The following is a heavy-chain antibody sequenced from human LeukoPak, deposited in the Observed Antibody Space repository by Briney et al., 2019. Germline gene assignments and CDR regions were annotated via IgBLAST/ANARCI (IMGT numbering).Heavy chain of an antibody. J-gene: IGHJ4*02. V-gene: IGHV4-59*02. CDR3: ARVGDWNDLVY. CDR2: IYYTGRTT. D-gene: IGHD1-1*01. Sequence: SETLSLTCTVSGGSVTSYYWSWIQQPPGKGLEWIGYIYYTGRTTNYNPSLRSRVTMSVDTPKNQFSLKLSSVTAADTAVYYCARVGDWNDLVYWGQGILVTVSS. CDR1: GGSVTSYY.